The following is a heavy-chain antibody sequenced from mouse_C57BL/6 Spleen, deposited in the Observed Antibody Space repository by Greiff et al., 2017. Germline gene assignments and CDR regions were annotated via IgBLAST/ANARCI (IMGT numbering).Heavy chain of an antibody. CDR2: ISYDGSN. V-gene: IGHV3-6*01. D-gene: IGHD2-3*01. CDR1: GYSITSGYY. Sequence: EVQLQQSGPGLVKPSQSLSLTCSVTGYSITSGYYWNWIRQFPGNKLEWMGYISYDGSNNYNPSLKNRISITRDTSKNQFFLKLNSVTTEDTATXYCARAGYDGYYVGYFDVWGTGTTVTVSS. CDR3: ARAGYDGYYVGYFDV. J-gene: IGHJ1*03.